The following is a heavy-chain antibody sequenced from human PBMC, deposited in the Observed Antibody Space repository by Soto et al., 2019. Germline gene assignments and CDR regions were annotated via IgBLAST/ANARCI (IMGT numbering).Heavy chain of an antibody. CDR2: SSYNGGT. CDR1: ADSSTISNSY. J-gene: IGHJ4*02. Sequence: NPSETLSLTCTVSADSSTISNSYWGWLRQPPGKGLQWIGSSSYNGGTFYNPSLKGRVAISVDTSKKQPSLQVTSVTAADTAVYYCARHRIEVVWRGFDFWGQGSPVTVSS. D-gene: IGHD1-1*01. V-gene: IGHV4-39*01. CDR3: ARHRIEVVWRGFDF.